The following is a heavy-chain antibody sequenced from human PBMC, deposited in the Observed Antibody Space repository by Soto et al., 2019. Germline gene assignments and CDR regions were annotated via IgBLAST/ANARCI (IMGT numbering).Heavy chain of an antibody. CDR3: ARGRGPPQLAYYYYYGMDV. V-gene: IGHV4-31*03. CDR2: IYYSGST. D-gene: IGHD6-13*01. CDR1: GGSISSGGYY. J-gene: IGHJ6*02. Sequence: QVQLQESGPGLVKPSQTLSLTCTVSGGSISSGGYYWSWIRQHPGKGLEGIGYIYYSGSTYYNPSLKSRVTISVDTSKNQFSLKLSSVTAADTAVYYCARGRGPPQLAYYYYYGMDVWGQGTTVTVSS.